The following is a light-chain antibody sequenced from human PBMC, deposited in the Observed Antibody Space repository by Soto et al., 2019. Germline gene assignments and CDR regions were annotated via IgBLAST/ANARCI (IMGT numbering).Light chain of an antibody. V-gene: IGKV3-11*01. CDR3: QQRSDWPLT. Sequence: EIVLTQSPVTLSLSPGERATPSCRASQSVSRYLAWYQQKPGQPPRLLIYDASKRATGVPARFSGSGSGTDFTLTISSLEPEDFAVYYCQQRSDWPLTFGGGTDVEI. CDR1: QSVSRY. J-gene: IGKJ4*01. CDR2: DAS.